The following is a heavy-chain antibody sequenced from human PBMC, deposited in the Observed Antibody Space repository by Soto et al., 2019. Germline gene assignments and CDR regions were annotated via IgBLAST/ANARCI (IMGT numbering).Heavy chain of an antibody. CDR2: LSSDGSTT. CDR3: ARLGTWSGSYYYMDV. V-gene: IGHV3-74*03. Sequence: EVQLEESGGGLVQPGGSLRLSCAASGLTFSSSWMTWVRQAPGKGLVWVSRLSSDGSTTTYADSVKGRFTISRDNAENTLYLQMNSLRAADTAVYFCARLGTWSGSYYYMDVWGKGTAVTVSS. CDR1: GLTFSSSW. D-gene: IGHD3-3*01. J-gene: IGHJ6*03.